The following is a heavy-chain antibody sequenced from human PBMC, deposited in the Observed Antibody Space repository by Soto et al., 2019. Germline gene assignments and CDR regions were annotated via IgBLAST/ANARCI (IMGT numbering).Heavy chain of an antibody. J-gene: IGHJ3*02. CDR2: IYYSGST. CDR3: ARETYGYGGVGGLGAFDI. D-gene: IGHD5-18*01. Sequence: QVQLQESGPGLVKPSETLSLTCTVSGGSISSYYWSWIRQPPGKGLEWIGYIYYSGSTNYNPSLKSRVPISVDTAKNQFSLKLSSVTAADTAVYYCARETYGYGGVGGLGAFDIWGQGTMVTVSS. CDR1: GGSISSYY. V-gene: IGHV4-59*12.